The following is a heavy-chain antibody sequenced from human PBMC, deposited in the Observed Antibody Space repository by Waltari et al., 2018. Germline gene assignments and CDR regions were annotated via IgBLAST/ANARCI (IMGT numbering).Heavy chain of an antibody. Sequence: QVQLQQWGAGLLKPSGTLSLTCAVFGGPFRGYFWSWIRQPPGKGLEWIGEINHSGSTNYNPSLESRVTIAVDTSKNQFSLRLSSVTAADTAVYYCARAARITMVPGDSPPRFGYWGQGTLVTVSS. CDR1: GGPFRGYF. J-gene: IGHJ4*02. CDR2: INHSGST. D-gene: IGHD3-10*01. V-gene: IGHV4-34*01. CDR3: ARAARITMVPGDSPPRFGY.